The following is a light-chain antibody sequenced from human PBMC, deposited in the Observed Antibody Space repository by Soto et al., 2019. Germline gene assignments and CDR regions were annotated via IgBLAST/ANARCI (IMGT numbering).Light chain of an antibody. J-gene: IGLJ1*01. Sequence: QSALTQPASVSGSPGQSITISCTGTSSDVGSYNLVSWYQQHPGKAPKLMVYEVSKRPSGVSNRFSGSKSGNTASLTISGLQAEDEADYYCCSYAGSNNFDVFGTGTKVTV. V-gene: IGLV2-23*02. CDR3: CSYAGSNNFDV. CDR1: SSDVGSYNL. CDR2: EVS.